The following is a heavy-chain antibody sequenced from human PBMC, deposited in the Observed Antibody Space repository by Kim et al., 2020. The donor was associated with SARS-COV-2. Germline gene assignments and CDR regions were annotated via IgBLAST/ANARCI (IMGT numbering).Heavy chain of an antibody. V-gene: IGHV3-33*01. CDR1: GFTFSSYA. J-gene: IGHJ3*02. CDR3: ARRGSSGWYGSGVAFDI. D-gene: IGHD6-19*01. CDR2: IWYDGSNK. Sequence: GGSLRLSCAASGFTFSSYAMHWVRQAPGKGLEWVAVIWYDGSNKYYADSVKGRFTISRDNSKNTLYLQMNSLRAEDTAVYYCARRGSSGWYGSGVAFDIWGQGTMVTVSS.